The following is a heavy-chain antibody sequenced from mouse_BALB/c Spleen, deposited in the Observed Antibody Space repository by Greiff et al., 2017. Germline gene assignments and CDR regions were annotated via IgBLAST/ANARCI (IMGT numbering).Heavy chain of an antibody. V-gene: IGHV1S29*02. CDR1: GYTFTDYN. D-gene: IGHD2-2*01. CDR3: ARSALYYGYDVWYFDV. Sequence: VHVKQSGPELVKPGASVKISCKASGYTFTDYNMHWVKQSHGKSLEWIGYIYPYNGGTGYNQKFKSKATLTVDNSSSTAYMELRSLTSEDSAVYYCARSALYYGYDVWYFDVWGAGTTVTVSS. J-gene: IGHJ1*01. CDR2: IYPYNGGT.